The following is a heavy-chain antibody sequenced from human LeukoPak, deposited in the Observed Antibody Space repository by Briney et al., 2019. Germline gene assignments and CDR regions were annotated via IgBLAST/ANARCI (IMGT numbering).Heavy chain of an antibody. D-gene: IGHD5-12*01. CDR3: ARDKGVRSGYDWDFDY. V-gene: IGHV4-61*02. J-gene: IGHJ4*02. Sequence: PSQTLSLTCTVSGGSISSGSYYWSWIRQPAGKGLEWIGRIYTSGSTNYNPSLKSRVTISVDTSKNQFSLKLSSVTAADTAVYYCARDKGVRSGYDWDFDYWGQGTLVTVSS. CDR2: IYTSGST. CDR1: GGSISSGSYY.